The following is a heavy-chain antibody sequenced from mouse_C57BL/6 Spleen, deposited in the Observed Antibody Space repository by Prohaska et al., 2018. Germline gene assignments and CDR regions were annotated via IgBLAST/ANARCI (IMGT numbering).Heavy chain of an antibody. Sequence: QVQLQQPGAELVKPGASVKVSFKASGYTLTSYWMHGVKQRPGQGLEWIGRIHPSDSDTNYNQKFKGKATLTVDKASSTAYMQLSSLTSEDSAVYYCAIDQLNYGSSLDYWGQGTTLTVSS. J-gene: IGHJ2*01. V-gene: IGHV1-74*01. CDR3: AIDQLNYGSSLDY. CDR1: GYTLTSYW. D-gene: IGHD1-1*01. CDR2: IHPSDSDT.